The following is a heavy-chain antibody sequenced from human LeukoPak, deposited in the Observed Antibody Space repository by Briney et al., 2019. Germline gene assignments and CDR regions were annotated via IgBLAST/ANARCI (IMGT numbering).Heavy chain of an antibody. D-gene: IGHD3-16*01. CDR3: ARDHVSPGLSNWFDP. CDR2: IYHSGST. CDR1: GYSISSGYY. J-gene: IGHJ5*02. Sequence: PSETLSLTCTVSGYSISSGYYWGWIRQPPGKGLEWIGSIYHSGSTYYNPSLKSRVTISVDTSKTQVSLKLSSVTAADTAVYYCARDHVSPGLSNWFDPWGQGTLVTVSS. V-gene: IGHV4-38-2*02.